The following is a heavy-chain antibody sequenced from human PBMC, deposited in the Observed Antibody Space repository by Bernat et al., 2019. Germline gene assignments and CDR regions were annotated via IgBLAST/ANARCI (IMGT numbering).Heavy chain of an antibody. CDR3: ARSPGDVEMATI. CDR2: IIPILGIA. V-gene: IGHV1-69*02. CDR1: GGTFSSYT. Sequence: QVQLVQSGAEVKKPGSSVKVSCKASGGTFSSYTISGVRQAPGQGLEWMGRIIPILGIANYEKKFQGRVTITADKSTSTAYMELSSLRYEDTAVYSCARSPGDVEMATIWGQGTLVTVSS. D-gene: IGHD5-24*01. J-gene: IGHJ4*02.